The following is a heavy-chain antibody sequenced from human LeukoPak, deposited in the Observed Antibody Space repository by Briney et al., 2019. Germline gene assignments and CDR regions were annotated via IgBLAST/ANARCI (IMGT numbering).Heavy chain of an antibody. CDR1: GGSLSGYY. D-gene: IGHD3-9*01. V-gene: IGHV4-34*01. Sequence: PSETLSLTCAVYGGSLSGYYWSWIRQPPGKGLEWIGEINHSGSTNYNPSLKSRVTISVDTSKNQFSLKLSSVTAADTAVYYCARGHHDILTGYYIHFDYWGQGTLVTVSS. CDR3: ARGHHDILTGYYIHFDY. CDR2: INHSGST. J-gene: IGHJ4*02.